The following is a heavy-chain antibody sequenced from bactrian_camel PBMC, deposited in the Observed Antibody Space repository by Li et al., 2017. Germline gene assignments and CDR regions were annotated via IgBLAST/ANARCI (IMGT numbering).Heavy chain of an antibody. CDR2: IYRDGIST. J-gene: IGHJ4*01. Sequence: HVQLVESGGGLVQPGGSLRLSCAASGFTFSSATMSWVRQAPGKGLGWVAGIYRDGISTYYTDSVKGRFTISRDNYRNRLYLQMNSLKTEDTAVYYCATNDYMAFWGQGTQVTVS. D-gene: IGHD1*01. V-gene: IGHV3S7*01. CDR1: GFTFSSAT. CDR3: ATNDYMAF.